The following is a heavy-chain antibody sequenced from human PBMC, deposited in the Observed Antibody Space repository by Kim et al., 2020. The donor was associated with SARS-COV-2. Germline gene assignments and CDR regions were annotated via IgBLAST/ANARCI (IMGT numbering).Heavy chain of an antibody. D-gene: IGHD6-13*01. CDR3: AGDIAAAGLNDAFDI. V-gene: IGHV4-34*01. CDR2: INHSGST. CDR1: GGSFSGYY. Sequence: SETLSLTCAVYGGSFSGYYWSWIRQPPGKGLEWIGEINHSGSTNYNPSLKSRVTISVDTSKYQFSLKLSSVTAADTAVYYCAGDIAAAGLNDAFDIWGQGTMVTVSS. J-gene: IGHJ3*02.